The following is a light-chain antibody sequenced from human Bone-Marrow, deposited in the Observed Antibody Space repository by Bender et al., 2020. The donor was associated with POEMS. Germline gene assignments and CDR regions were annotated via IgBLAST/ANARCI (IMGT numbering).Light chain of an antibody. J-gene: IGLJ2*01. Sequence: QSALTQPASVSGSPGQSITISCTGTSNDVGKYDLVSWYQQHPGKAPKFMIFEVNKRPSGVSNRFSGSKSGNTASLTISGLQAEDEADYYCCSYGGSYNLVFGGGTKVTVL. CDR2: EVN. CDR1: SNDVGKYDL. CDR3: CSYGGSYNLV. V-gene: IGLV2-23*02.